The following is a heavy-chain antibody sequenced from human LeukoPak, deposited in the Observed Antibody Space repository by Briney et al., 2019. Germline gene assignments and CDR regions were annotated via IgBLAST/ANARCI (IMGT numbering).Heavy chain of an antibody. V-gene: IGHV3-66*02. Sequence: PGGSLRLSCAASGLTVSSNYMSWVRQAPGKGLEGVSVIYSGGSTYYADSVKDRFTISRDNSKNILYLQMSSLRAEDMAVYYCARGLVSSGYWGYFDYWGQGTLVTVSS. D-gene: IGHD3-22*01. CDR2: IYSGGST. CDR1: GLTVSSNY. J-gene: IGHJ4*02. CDR3: ARGLVSSGYWGYFDY.